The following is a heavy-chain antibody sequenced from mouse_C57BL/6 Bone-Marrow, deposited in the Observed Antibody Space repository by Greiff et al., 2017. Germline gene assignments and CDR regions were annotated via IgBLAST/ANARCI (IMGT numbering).Heavy chain of an antibody. D-gene: IGHD3-3*01. CDR1: GFTFSSYG. CDR3: ARLGQWKCFDY. J-gene: IGHJ2*01. CDR2: ISSGGSYT. V-gene: IGHV5-6*01. Sequence: EVKLMESGGDLVKPGGSLKLSCAASGFTFSSYGMSWVRQTPDKRLEWVATISSGGSYTYYPDSVKGRFTISRDNAKNTLYLQMSSLKSEDTAMYYCARLGQWKCFDYWGQGTTLTVSS.